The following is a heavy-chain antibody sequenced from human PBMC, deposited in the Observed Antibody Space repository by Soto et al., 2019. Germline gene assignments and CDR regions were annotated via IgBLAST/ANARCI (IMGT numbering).Heavy chain of an antibody. CDR1: GFTFNNYG. D-gene: IGHD6-13*01. J-gene: IGHJ3*01. Sequence: QVQLVESGGGVVQPGRSLRLSCAASGFTFNNYGMHWVRQAPGTGLEWVATISTDGSDKYYADSGTGRLTISRDNSKNTVYLQMNSLRAEETAVYYCAKDQVIAASHVIDWGHGTMVTVSS. CDR3: AKDQVIAASHVID. CDR2: ISTDGSDK. V-gene: IGHV3-30*18.